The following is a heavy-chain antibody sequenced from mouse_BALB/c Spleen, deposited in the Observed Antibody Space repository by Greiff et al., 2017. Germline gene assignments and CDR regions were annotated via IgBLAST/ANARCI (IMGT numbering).Heavy chain of an antibody. D-gene: IGHD2-4*01. Sequence: VKLVESGPGLVAPSQSLSITCTVSGFSLTSYGVHWVRQPPGKGLEWLGVIWAGGSTNYNSALMSRLSISKDNSKSQVFLKMNSLQTDDTAMYYCARDGGELIDYDYEGFAYWGQGTLVTVSA. V-gene: IGHV2-9*02. J-gene: IGHJ3*01. CDR3: ARDGGELIDYDYEGFAY. CDR2: IWAGGST. CDR1: GFSLTSYG.